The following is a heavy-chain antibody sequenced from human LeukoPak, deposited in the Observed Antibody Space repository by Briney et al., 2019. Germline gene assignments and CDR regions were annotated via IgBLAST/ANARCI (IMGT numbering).Heavy chain of an antibody. CDR2: IYYTGST. V-gene: IGHV4-31*03. CDR1: CDSISSGGYY. CDR3: ARDVEL. D-gene: IGHD5-24*01. Sequence: SQTLSLTCTVSCDSISSGGYYWSWIRQHPGKGLEWIGDIYYTGSTNYNPSLKSRLIISLDTSKNQFSLKLDSVTAEETAVYYCARDVELWGQGTLVTVSS. J-gene: IGHJ4*02.